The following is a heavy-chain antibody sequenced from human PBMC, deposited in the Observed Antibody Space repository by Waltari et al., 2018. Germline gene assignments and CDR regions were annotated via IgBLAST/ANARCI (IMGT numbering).Heavy chain of an antibody. J-gene: IGHJ4*02. Sequence: QVQLQESGPRLVKPSETLSLTCTLSDGSLRHYYWSWIRQPAGEGLEWIGRIFPTGSANYNPSLKSRATMSIDSSKNQFSLKINSVTAADTAVYYCARGGHRTFDYWGQGTLITVSS. CDR2: IFPTGSA. V-gene: IGHV4-4*07. CDR1: DGSLRHYY. CDR3: ARGGHRTFDY.